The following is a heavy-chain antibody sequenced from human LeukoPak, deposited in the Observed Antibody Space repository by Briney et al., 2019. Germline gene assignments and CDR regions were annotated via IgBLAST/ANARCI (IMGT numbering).Heavy chain of an antibody. D-gene: IGHD3-10*01. CDR2: INPNSGGT. V-gene: IGHV1-2*02. CDR1: GYTFTTYY. CDR3: ARAPRALWFGELFGQVWFDP. J-gene: IGHJ5*02. Sequence: ASVKVSCKASGYTFTTYYMHWVRQAPGQGLEWMGWINPNSGGTNYAQKFQGRVTMTRDTSISTAYMELSRLRSDDTAVYYCARAPRALWFGELFGQVWFDPWGQGTLVTVSS.